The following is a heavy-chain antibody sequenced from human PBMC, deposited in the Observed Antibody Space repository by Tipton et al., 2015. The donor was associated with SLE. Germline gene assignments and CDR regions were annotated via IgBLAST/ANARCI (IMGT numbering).Heavy chain of an antibody. CDR1: GFTVSSNY. J-gene: IGHJ3*02. D-gene: IGHD6-19*01. Sequence: SLRLSCAASGFTVSSNYMSWVRQAPGKGLEWVSGFYSGGSTLYADSVKGRFTISRDNSKNTLYLQMNSLRVEDTAIYYCARAPVQWPYAFHIWGQGTMVNVSS. CDR3: ARAPVQWPYAFHI. V-gene: IGHV3-53*05. CDR2: FYSGGST.